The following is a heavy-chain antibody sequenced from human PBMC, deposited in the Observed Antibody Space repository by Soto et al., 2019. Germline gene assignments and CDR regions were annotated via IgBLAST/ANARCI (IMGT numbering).Heavy chain of an antibody. J-gene: IGHJ4*02. Sequence: PGGSLRLSCAASGFTFSSYAMSWVRQAPGKGLEWVSAISGSGGSTYYADSVKGRFTISRDNSKNTLYLQMNSLRAEDTAVYYCAKLSYYDILTGPIPHDYWGQGTLVTVSS. CDR3: AKLSYYDILTGPIPHDY. CDR1: GFTFSSYA. V-gene: IGHV3-23*01. CDR2: ISGSGGST. D-gene: IGHD3-9*01.